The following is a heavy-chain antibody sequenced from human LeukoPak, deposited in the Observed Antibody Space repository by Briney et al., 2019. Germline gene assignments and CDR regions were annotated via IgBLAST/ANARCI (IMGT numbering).Heavy chain of an antibody. D-gene: IGHD1-26*01. CDR3: VRVVGEAFFDY. CDR2: TRKKVNSYTT. Sequence: GGSLRLSCEASGFTFSDHYMDWVRQAPGKGLEWVGRTRKKVNSYTTEYAASVKRRFTISRDDSKNSLYLQLNSLKTEDTAVYYCVRVVGEAFFDYWGQGTLVTVSS. CDR1: GFTFSDHY. J-gene: IGHJ4*02. V-gene: IGHV3-72*01.